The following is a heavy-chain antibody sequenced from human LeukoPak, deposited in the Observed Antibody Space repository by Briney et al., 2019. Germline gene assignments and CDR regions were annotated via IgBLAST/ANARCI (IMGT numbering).Heavy chain of an antibody. CDR3: ARVYLSQQLVPGLDY. J-gene: IGHJ4*02. D-gene: IGHD6-13*01. Sequence: HTGGSLRLSCAASGFTFSSYWMSWVRQAPGKGLEWLSGIVDSGATTYYADAVRGRFTISRDSSKNTLYLQMHSLRAEDTAVYYCARVYLSQQLVPGLDYWGQGTLVTVSS. CDR2: IVDSGATT. V-gene: IGHV3-23*01. CDR1: GFTFSSYW.